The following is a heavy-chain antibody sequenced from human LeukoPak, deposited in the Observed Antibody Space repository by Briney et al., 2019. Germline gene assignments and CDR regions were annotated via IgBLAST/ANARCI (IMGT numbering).Heavy chain of an antibody. CDR2: ISYDGSNK. D-gene: IGHD3-10*01. J-gene: IGHJ6*03. CDR3: AKGPRGYYYYMDV. V-gene: IGHV3-30*18. CDR1: GFTFSTYG. Sequence: PGRSLRLSCAASGFTFSTYGMHWVRQAPGKGLEWVAVISYDGSNKYYADSVKGRFTISRDNSKNTLYLQMNSLRAEDTAVYYCAKGPRGYYYYMDVWGKGTTVTISS.